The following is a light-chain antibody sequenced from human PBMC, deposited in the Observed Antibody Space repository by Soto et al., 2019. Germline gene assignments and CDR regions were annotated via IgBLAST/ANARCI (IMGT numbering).Light chain of an antibody. V-gene: IGLV3-21*02. CDR2: DDS. CDR3: QVWDVSTVHYV. CDR1: NIGSKT. Sequence: SSELTQPPSMSVAPGQTARITCGGTNIGSKTVHWYQQKAGQAPVLVVYDDSDRPSGIPERFSGSNSGNTATLTISRVEAGDEADYYCQVWDVSTVHYVFGTGTKVTVL. J-gene: IGLJ1*01.